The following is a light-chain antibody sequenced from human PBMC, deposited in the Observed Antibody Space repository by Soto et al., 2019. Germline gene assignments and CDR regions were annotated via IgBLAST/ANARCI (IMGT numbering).Light chain of an antibody. CDR2: GAS. J-gene: IGKJ5*01. CDR3: QQYNNWPPVT. V-gene: IGKV3-15*01. Sequence: EIVMTQSPATLSVSPGERATLSCRASQSVSSNLAWYQQKPGQAPRLLIYGASTRATGIPARFSGSGSGTEFTLTISSLQSEDFGVYHCQQYNNWPPVTFGQGTRLEIK. CDR1: QSVSSN.